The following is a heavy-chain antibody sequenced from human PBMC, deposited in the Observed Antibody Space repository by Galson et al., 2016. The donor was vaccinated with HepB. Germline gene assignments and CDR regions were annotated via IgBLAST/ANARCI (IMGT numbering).Heavy chain of an antibody. CDR1: EFTFTSYA. V-gene: IGHV3-23*01. CDR2: ITGDSSRT. D-gene: IGHD3-10*01. J-gene: IGHJ4*02. Sequence: SLRLSCAGSEFTFTSYAMNWVRQAPGKGLEWVSAITGDSSRTFYADSVKGRFTISRDNSKNTVYLQMNGLRAEDTGVYYCAKDLWLRGFHFLDYWGQGTLVTVSS. CDR3: AKDLWLRGFHFLDY.